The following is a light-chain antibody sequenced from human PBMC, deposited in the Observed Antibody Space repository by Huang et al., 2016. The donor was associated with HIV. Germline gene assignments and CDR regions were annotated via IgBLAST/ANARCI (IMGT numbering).Light chain of an antibody. J-gene: IGKJ2*01. CDR3: QQYSTSSYT. CDR2: YAH. Sequence: IVLPQSPATLSLSPGERPTLTCGASQSLRNHYLAWDQQKPGLAPRLLPYYAHVRATGIPDRFSGSGSGTDFTLTISRLEPEDFAMYYCQQYSTSSYTFGQGTKVDI. CDR1: QSLRNHY. V-gene: IGKV3D-20*01.